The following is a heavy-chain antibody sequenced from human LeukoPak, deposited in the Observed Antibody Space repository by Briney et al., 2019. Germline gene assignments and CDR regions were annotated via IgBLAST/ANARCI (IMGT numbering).Heavy chain of an antibody. CDR2: INHSGST. V-gene: IGHV4-34*01. J-gene: IGHJ6*03. CDR3: ARGEGSYYMDV. Sequence: SETLPLTCAVYGGSFSDYYWSWIRQPPGKGLEWIGEINHSGSTNYNPSLKSRVTISVDTSKNQFSLKLRSVTAADTAVYYCARGEGSYYMDVWDKGTTVTVSS. CDR1: GGSFSDYY.